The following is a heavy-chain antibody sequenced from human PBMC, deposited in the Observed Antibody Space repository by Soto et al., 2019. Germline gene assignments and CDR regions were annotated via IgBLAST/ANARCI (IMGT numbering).Heavy chain of an antibody. CDR1: GFTFSDYA. J-gene: IGHJ4*02. V-gene: IGHV3-49*04. CDR2: IRRETFGGTT. CDR3: SRHRRDFWSGYSYLDQ. D-gene: IGHD3-3*01. Sequence: GSLRLSCTTSGFTFSDYAMSWVRQAPGKGLEWVGFIRRETFGGTTEYAASVKGRFTISRDDSKTVAYLHMNSLKTEDTAVYYCSRHRRDFWSGYSYLDQWGRGTLVTVSS.